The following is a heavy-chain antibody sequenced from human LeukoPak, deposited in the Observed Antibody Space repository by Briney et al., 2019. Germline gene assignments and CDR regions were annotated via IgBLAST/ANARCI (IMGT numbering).Heavy chain of an antibody. V-gene: IGHV3-66*01. CDR2: IYSGGST. Sequence: GGSLRLSCAASGFTVSSNYMTWVRQAPGKGLEWVSVIYSGGSTNYADSVKGRFTISRDNSKNTLHLQMNSLRAEDTALYYCAREDNPLWFDPWGQGTLVTVSS. D-gene: IGHD1-1*01. J-gene: IGHJ5*02. CDR3: AREDNPLWFDP. CDR1: GFTVSSNY.